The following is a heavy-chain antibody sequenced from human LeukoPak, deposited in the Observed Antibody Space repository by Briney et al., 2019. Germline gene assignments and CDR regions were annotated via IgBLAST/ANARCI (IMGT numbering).Heavy chain of an antibody. V-gene: IGHV3-74*01. CDR1: GFSLSNHW. J-gene: IGHJ3*01. CDR3: ARELGRGGSAFDV. Sequence: TGGSLRLSCEASGFSLSNHWMHRVRQAPGKGLVWVAHIDPDGSVANYGDSVKGRFTISRDNAKNTLYLQMDCLRAEDTAVYYCARELGRGGSAFDVWGQGTMVTVSS. D-gene: IGHD3-16*01. CDR2: IDPDGSVA.